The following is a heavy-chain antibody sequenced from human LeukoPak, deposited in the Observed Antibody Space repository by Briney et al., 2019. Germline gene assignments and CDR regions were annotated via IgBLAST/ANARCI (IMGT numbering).Heavy chain of an antibody. CDR2: ISGSGGST. D-gene: IGHD3-22*01. Sequence: PGGSLRLSCAASGFTLSSYAMSWVRQAPGKGLEWVSAISGSGGSTYYADSVKGRFTISRDNSKNTLYLQMNSLRAEDTAVYYCAKARYDSSGYYLDYWGQGTLVTVSS. CDR3: AKARYDSSGYYLDY. J-gene: IGHJ4*02. CDR1: GFTLSSYA. V-gene: IGHV3-23*01.